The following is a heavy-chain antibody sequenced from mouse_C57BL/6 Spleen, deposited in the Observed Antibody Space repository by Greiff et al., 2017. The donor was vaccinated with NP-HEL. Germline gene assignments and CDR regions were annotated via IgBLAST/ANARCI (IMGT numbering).Heavy chain of an antibody. CDR2: IYPGDGDT. V-gene: IGHV1-80*01. J-gene: IGHJ3*01. CDR3: ARPCEDSSGYVFAY. CDR1: GYAFSSYW. Sequence: VQLVESGAELVKPGASVKISCKASGYAFSSYWMNWVKQRPGKGLEWIGQIYPGDGDTNYNGKFKGKATLTADKSSSTAYMQLSSLTSEDSAVYFCARPCEDSSGYVFAYWGKGTLVTVSA. D-gene: IGHD3-2*02.